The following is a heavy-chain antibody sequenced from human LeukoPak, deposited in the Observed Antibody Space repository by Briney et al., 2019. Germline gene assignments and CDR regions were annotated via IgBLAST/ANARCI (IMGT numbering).Heavy chain of an antibody. CDR2: MNPNSGNT. J-gene: IGHJ5*02. CDR3: ARGSNYDRSGYYYGFDP. D-gene: IGHD3-22*01. Sequence: GASVKVSCKASGYTFTSYDINWVRQATGQGLEWMGWMNPNSGNTGYAQKFQGRVTITRNTSISTAYMELSSLRSEDTAVYYCARGSNYDRSGYYYGFDPWGQGTLVTVSS. CDR1: GYTFTSYD. V-gene: IGHV1-8*03.